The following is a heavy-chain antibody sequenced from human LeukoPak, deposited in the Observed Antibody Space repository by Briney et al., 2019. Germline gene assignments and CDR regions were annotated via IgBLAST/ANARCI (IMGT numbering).Heavy chain of an antibody. CDR3: ARRTCDGGTCYAY. CDR1: GYTFTNYW. J-gene: IGHJ4*02. V-gene: IGHV5-51*01. Sequence: GESLQISCKASGYTFTNYWIGWVRQMPGKGLEWMGIIYPGDSDTRYSPSFQGQVTISADKSISTAYLQWSSLKASDTAIYYCARRTCDGGTCYAYWGQGALVTVSS. CDR2: IYPGDSDT. D-gene: IGHD2-15*01.